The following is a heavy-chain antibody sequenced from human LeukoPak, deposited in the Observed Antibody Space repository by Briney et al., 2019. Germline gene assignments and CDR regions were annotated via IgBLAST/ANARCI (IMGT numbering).Heavy chain of an antibody. CDR1: DFRASTNH. V-gene: IGHV3-66*02. CDR3: ATLPDDSSGYSLDY. J-gene: IGHJ4*02. CDR2: INGRGRT. D-gene: IGHD3-22*01. Sequence: PGGSLRLSSAASDFRASTNHMSWVRQPPGKGLEWVSVINGRGRTNYADSVKGRFTVSRDNSKNTLYLQMNSVRAEDTAVYYCATLPDDSSGYSLDYWGQGTLVSVSS.